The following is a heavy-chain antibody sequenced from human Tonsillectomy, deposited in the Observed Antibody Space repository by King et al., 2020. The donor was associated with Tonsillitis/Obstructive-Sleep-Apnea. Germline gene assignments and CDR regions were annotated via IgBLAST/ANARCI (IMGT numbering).Heavy chain of an antibody. Sequence: QMQLQESGPGLVKPSETLSLTCTVSGGSISSSSYYWGWIRQPPGKGLEWIGNIYYSGSTYYNPSLKSRVTISVDTSKNQFSLKLSTVTAADTAVYYCARQYPSPQLRWFKGYWFDPWGQGTLVTVSS. J-gene: IGHJ5*02. CDR3: ARQYPSPQLRWFKGYWFDP. V-gene: IGHV4-39*01. CDR1: GGSISSSSYY. D-gene: IGHD4-23*01. CDR2: IYYSGST.